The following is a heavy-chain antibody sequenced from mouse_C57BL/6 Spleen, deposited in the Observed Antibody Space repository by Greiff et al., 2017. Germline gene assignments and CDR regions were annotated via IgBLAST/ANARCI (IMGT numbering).Heavy chain of an antibody. CDR1: GYAFSSSW. CDR2: IYPGDGDT. V-gene: IGHV1-82*01. J-gene: IGHJ2*01. Sequence: VQLQQSGPELVKPGASVKISCKASGYAFSSSWMNWVKQRPGKGLEWIGRIYPGDGDTNYNGKFKGKATLTADKSSSTAYMQLSSLTSEDSAVYFCASPYYYGSSYKGYYFDYWGQGTTLTVSS. D-gene: IGHD1-1*01. CDR3: ASPYYYGSSYKGYYFDY.